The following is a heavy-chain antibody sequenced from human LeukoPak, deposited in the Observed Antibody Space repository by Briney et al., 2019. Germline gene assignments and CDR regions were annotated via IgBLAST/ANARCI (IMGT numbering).Heavy chain of an antibody. D-gene: IGHD6-13*01. V-gene: IGHV1-69*01. CDR2: IIPIFGTA. CDR1: GGTFSSYA. CDR3: ARGEAKTIAAAGTRGAFDI. J-gene: IGHJ3*02. Sequence: SVKVSCKASGGTFSSYAISWVRQAPGQGLEWMGGIIPIFGTANYAQKFQGRVTITADEPTSTAYMELSSLRSEDTAVYYCARGEAKTIAAAGTRGAFDIWGQGTMVTVSS.